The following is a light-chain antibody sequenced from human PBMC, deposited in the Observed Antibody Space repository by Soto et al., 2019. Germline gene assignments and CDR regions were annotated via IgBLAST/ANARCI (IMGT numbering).Light chain of an antibody. CDR1: SSDVGGYNL. J-gene: IGLJ1*01. V-gene: IGLV2-23*01. CDR2: EGT. Sequence: QSALTQPASVSGSPGQSITVSCAGTSSDVGGYNLVSWYQQHPGKAPKLIIYEGTERPSGISPRFSGSKSGNTASLTISGLQAEDEADYYCCSYASGSIYVFGTGTKLTVL. CDR3: CSYASGSIYV.